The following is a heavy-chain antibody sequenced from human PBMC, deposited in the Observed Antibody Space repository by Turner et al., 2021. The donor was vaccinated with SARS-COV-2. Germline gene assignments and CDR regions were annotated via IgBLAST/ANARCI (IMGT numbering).Heavy chain of an antibody. CDR3: VKDISEYGYGFDGLAV. V-gene: IGHV3-30-3*02. D-gene: IGHD5-18*01. Sequence: QVQLVESGGDVVQPGRSLRLPCAASGFIFSKFAMHWVRQAPGKGREWVAVMSFPGSNKYYADSVKGRFTISRDNSKNTLYLQMNSLRPEDTAVYYCVKDISEYGYGFDGLAVWGQGTTVTVSS. CDR2: MSFPGSNK. J-gene: IGHJ6*02. CDR1: GFIFSKFA.